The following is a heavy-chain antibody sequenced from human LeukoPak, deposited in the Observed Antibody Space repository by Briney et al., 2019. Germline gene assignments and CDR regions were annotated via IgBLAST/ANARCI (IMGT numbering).Heavy chain of an antibody. CDR2: IYFTGTT. CDR1: GVSLSAYY. CDR3: ARLSSGSRPNFDS. D-gene: IGHD6-19*01. Sequence: SETLSLSCTISGVSLSAYYRSWVRQPPGKGLEWIWYIYFTGTTTYHPSLRSRVTISLDTSNIQFSLDLASVTVADTAVYYCARLSSGSRPNFDSWGQGSLVTVSS. V-gene: IGHV4-59*08. J-gene: IGHJ4*02.